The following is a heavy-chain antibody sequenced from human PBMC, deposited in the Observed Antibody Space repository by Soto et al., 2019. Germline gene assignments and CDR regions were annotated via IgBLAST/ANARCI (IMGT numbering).Heavy chain of an antibody. D-gene: IGHD5-12*01. Sequence: SETLSLTCTVSGGSISSGDYYWSWIRQPPGKGLEWIGYIYYSGSTYHNPSLKSRVTISVDTSKNQFSLKLSSVTAADTAVYYCARRIVATIRDYYGMDVWGQGTTVTVSS. CDR1: GGSISSGDYY. CDR3: ARRIVATIRDYYGMDV. CDR2: IYYSGST. V-gene: IGHV4-30-4*01. J-gene: IGHJ6*02.